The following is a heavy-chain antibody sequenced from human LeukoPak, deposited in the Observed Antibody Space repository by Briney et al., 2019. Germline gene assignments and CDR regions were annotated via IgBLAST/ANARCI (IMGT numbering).Heavy chain of an antibody. Sequence: SETLSLTCTISGAPLSSYYWTRVPQPPAKVLEWIRNIHYYGGPGYKLPLKSRVNMSLDMSKNQVCMQLSSVTAADTAVYYCAEFCAGGTCPEYWGQGPVVIVSS. CDR3: AEFCAGGTCPEY. V-gene: IGHV4-59*01. J-gene: IGHJ4*02. CDR1: GAPLSSYY. CDR2: IHYYGGP. D-gene: IGHD2-8*02.